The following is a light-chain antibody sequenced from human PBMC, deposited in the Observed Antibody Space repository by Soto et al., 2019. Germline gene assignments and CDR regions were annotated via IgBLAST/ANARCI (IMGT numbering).Light chain of an antibody. CDR1: QSVSSN. Sequence: EIVMTQSPATLSVSPGERATLSCRASQSVSSNLAWYQQKPGQAPRLLIYGASTRATGIPARFSGSGSGTEFTLTISSLQSADFAVYYCQQYNNWPPRITFGGGTKVEI. CDR3: QQYNNWPPRIT. V-gene: IGKV3D-15*01. CDR2: GAS. J-gene: IGKJ4*01.